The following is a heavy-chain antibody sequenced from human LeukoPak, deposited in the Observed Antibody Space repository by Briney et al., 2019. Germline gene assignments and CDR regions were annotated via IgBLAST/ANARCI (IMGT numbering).Heavy chain of an antibody. J-gene: IGHJ6*02. CDR2: MNPNSGNT. V-gene: IGHV1-8*01. CDR1: GYTFTSYD. Sequence: ASVKVSCKASGYTFTSYDINWVRQATGQGLEWMGWMNPNSGNTGYAQKSQGRVTITADESTSTAYMELSSLRSEDTAVYYCARGAVPTLLRYFDWSLYYYGMDVWGQGTTVTVSS. CDR3: ARGAVPTLLRYFDWSLYYYGMDV. D-gene: IGHD3-9*01.